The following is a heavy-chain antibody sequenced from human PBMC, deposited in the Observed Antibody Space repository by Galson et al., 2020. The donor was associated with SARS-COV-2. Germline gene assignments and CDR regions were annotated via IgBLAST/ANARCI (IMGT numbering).Heavy chain of an antibody. Sequence: GESLKISCAASGFTFGRHTMSWVRQAPGKGLEWVSSISGSGTNRYYADSLKDRFTISRDNSKNTLSLQMNSLRAEDTAVYFCAKAPLIMIAFGAFDFWGQGTMVTVSS. CDR3: AKAPLIMIAFGAFDF. D-gene: IGHD3-22*01. V-gene: IGHV3-23*01. CDR2: ISGSGTNR. J-gene: IGHJ3*01. CDR1: GFTFGRHT.